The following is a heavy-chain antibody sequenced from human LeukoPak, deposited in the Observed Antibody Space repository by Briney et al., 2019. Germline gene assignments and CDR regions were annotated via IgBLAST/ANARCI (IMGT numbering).Heavy chain of an antibody. J-gene: IGHJ4*02. Sequence: ASVKVSCKASVGTFSSYAISWVRQAPGQGLEWMGGIIPIFGTANYAQKFQGRVTITADESTSTAYMELSSLRSEDTAVYYCARASIWFGELFVSRIYYFDYWGQGTLVTVSS. CDR1: VGTFSSYA. V-gene: IGHV1-69*13. CDR3: ARASIWFGELFVSRIYYFDY. CDR2: IIPIFGTA. D-gene: IGHD3-10*01.